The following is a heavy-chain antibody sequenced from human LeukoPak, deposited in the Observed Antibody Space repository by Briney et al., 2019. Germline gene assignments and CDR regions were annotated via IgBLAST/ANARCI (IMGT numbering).Heavy chain of an antibody. CDR2: IYHSGST. Sequence: SETLSLTCAASGGSISSGGYSWSWIRQPPGKGLEWIGYIYHSGSTYYNPSLKGRVTISVDRSKNQFSLKLSSVTAADTAVYYCARAENSEDAFDIWGQGTMVTVSS. D-gene: IGHD2-21*01. J-gene: IGHJ3*02. V-gene: IGHV4-30-2*01. CDR3: ARAENSEDAFDI. CDR1: GGSISSGGYS.